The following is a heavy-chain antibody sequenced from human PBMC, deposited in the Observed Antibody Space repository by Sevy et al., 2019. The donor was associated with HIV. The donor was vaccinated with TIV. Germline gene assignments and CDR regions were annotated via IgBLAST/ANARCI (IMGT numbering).Heavy chain of an antibody. V-gene: IGHV1-24*01. D-gene: IGHD2-15*01. CDR3: ATVGLRYFSGSSSYQGDWFDP. CDR1: GYTLTKLS. CDR2: FDPQDVKT. J-gene: IGHJ5*02. Sequence: ASVKVSCKVSGYTLTKLSIDWVRQAPGKALEWMGEFDPQDVKTISSQRFQGRLTMTVDTSTDTAYMELSSLTSEDTAVYYCATVGLRYFSGSSSYQGDWFDPWGQGTLVTVFS.